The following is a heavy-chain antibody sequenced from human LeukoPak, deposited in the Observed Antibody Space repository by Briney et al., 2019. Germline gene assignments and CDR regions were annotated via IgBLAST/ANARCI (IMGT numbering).Heavy chain of an antibody. CDR1: GFTFSSYG. Sequence: GGSLRLSCAASGFTFSSYGMHWVRQAPGKGLEWVAVVWYDGGNKYYADSVKGRFTISRDNSKNTLYLQMNSLRAEDTAVYYCARGYYYGSGSYPADAFDIWGQGTMVTVSS. J-gene: IGHJ3*02. V-gene: IGHV3-33*01. D-gene: IGHD3-10*01. CDR3: ARGYYYGSGSYPADAFDI. CDR2: VWYDGGNK.